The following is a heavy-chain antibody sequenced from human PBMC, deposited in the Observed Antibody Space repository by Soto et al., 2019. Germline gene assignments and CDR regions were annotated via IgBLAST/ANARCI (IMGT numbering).Heavy chain of an antibody. Sequence: EVQLLESGGGLVQPGGSLRLSCAASGFTFTGYAMSWVRQAPGKGLEWVSGISGSGGSTYSADSVEGRFTISRDNSKNTLYLHMSSLRAEDTGIYYCAKDLQETAMVAGEFDYWGQGTLVTVSS. CDR2: ISGSGGST. J-gene: IGHJ4*02. D-gene: IGHD5-18*01. V-gene: IGHV3-23*01. CDR3: AKDLQETAMVAGEFDY. CDR1: GFTFTGYA.